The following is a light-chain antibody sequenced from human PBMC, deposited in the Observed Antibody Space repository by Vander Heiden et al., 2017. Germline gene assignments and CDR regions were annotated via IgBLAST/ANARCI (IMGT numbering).Light chain of an antibody. CDR3: QQDNNWPPWT. CDR1: QSGSSN. Sequence: EIVMTQSPATLSVSPGERATLSCRASQSGSSNLAWYQQKPGQAPRLLIYGEYNRATGIPARFSSLQSEDFAVYYCQQDNNWPPWTFGQGTKVEIK. J-gene: IGKJ1*01. CDR2: GEY. V-gene: IGKV3-15*01.